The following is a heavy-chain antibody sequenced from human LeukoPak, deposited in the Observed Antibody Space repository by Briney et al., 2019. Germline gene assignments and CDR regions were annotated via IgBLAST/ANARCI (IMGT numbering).Heavy chain of an antibody. Sequence: SQTLSLTCTVSGGSISSGSYYWSWIRQPAGKGLQWIGSIYYSGSTYYNPSLKSRVTISVDTSKNQFSLKLSSVTAADTAVYYCARATTAGGWYWPNWFDPWGQGTLVTVSS. J-gene: IGHJ5*02. V-gene: IGHV4-61*02. CDR2: IYYSGST. CDR3: ARATTAGGWYWPNWFDP. CDR1: GGSISSGSYY. D-gene: IGHD6-19*01.